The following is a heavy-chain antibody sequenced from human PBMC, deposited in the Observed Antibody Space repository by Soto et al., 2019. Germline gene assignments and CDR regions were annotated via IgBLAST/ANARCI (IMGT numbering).Heavy chain of an antibody. D-gene: IGHD3-10*01. CDR3: ARSYYYGSGSYWGWFDP. V-gene: IGHV4-59*01. J-gene: IGHJ5*02. CDR2: IYYSGST. Sequence: QVQLQESGPGLVKPSETLSLTCTVSCGSISSYYWSWIRQPPGKGLDWIGYIYYSGSTNYNPSLKSRVTISVETSKNQFSLKLSSVTAADTAVYYCARSYYYGSGSYWGWFDPWGQGTLVTVSS. CDR1: CGSISSYY.